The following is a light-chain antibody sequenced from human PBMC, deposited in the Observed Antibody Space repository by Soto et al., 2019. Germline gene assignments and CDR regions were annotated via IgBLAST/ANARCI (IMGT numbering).Light chain of an antibody. J-gene: IGKJ2*01. CDR3: QQSYSTPYT. Sequence: DIQMTQSPSSLSASVGDRVTITCRASRYINTYLNWYQQKPGKAPNLLINAASSLQSGVPSRFSAGGSGTDFTLTISSLQPEDFATYYCQQSYSTPYTFGQGTKLEIK. V-gene: IGKV1-39*01. CDR1: RYINTY. CDR2: AAS.